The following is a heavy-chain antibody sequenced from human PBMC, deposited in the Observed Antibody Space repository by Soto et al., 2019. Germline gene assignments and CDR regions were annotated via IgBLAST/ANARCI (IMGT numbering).Heavy chain of an antibody. Sequence: QITLNESGPTVVRPTEPLTLTCRFSGFSLTTSGVGVGWIRQSPGKAPEWLALIYWDDDKRYSASLKSRLTITKDTSKNQVVLTVSDLDPTDTATYYCAHRVLRTVSGLVTTTAIYFDFWGQGTPVAVSS. CDR3: AHRVLRTVSGLVTTTAIYFDF. CDR2: IYWDDDK. J-gene: IGHJ4*02. V-gene: IGHV2-5*02. CDR1: GFSLTTSGVG. D-gene: IGHD3-3*01.